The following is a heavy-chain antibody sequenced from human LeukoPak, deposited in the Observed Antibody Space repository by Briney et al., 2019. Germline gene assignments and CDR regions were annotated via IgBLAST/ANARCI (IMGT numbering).Heavy chain of an antibody. CDR3: ARHVSRGWDYYYGLDV. D-gene: IGHD6-19*01. Sequence: SETLSLTCTVSGDSISSEGVYWTWTRQPPGKGLDWIGSIYYTGSTYYSLSFRSRITISVDTSKNQFSLRVNSLTSADTAVYYCARHVSRGWDYYYGLDVWGQGTAVSVSS. J-gene: IGHJ6*02. V-gene: IGHV4-39*01. CDR2: IYYTGST. CDR1: GDSISSEGVY.